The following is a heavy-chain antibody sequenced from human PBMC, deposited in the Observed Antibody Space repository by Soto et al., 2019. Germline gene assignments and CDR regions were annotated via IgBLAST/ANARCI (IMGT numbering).Heavy chain of an antibody. D-gene: IGHD2-2*01. CDR3: AREGGGDCSGSSRHVDY. Sequence: QLQLQESGPGLVKPSETLSLTCTVSGGSISSSSYYWGWIRQPPGKGLEWIGSIYYRGNTYYNPSLKSRVTISVDTSKNLFSLKLSSVTAADTAVYYCAREGGGDCSGSSRHVDYWGQGTLVTVSS. J-gene: IGHJ4*02. CDR2: IYYRGNT. V-gene: IGHV4-39*02. CDR1: GGSISSSSYY.